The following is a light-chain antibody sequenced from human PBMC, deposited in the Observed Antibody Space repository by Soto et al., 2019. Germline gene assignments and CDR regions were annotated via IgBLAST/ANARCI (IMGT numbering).Light chain of an antibody. Sequence: EIVLTQSPGTLSLSPGERATLSCRASQSVSSSYLAWYQQKPGQAPRLLIYGASSRATGIPDRISGSGSGTDFTLTISRLEPEDFAVYYCQQYGSSSPLTFGGGTKVEIK. CDR1: QSVSSSY. CDR2: GAS. CDR3: QQYGSSSPLT. V-gene: IGKV3-20*01. J-gene: IGKJ4*01.